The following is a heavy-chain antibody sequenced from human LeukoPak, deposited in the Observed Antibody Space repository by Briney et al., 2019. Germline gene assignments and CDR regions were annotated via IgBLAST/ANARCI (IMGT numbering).Heavy chain of an antibody. Sequence: GGSLRLSCTASGFAFSSYAMHWVRRAPGKGLEYVSYISSSSGSTYYANSVKGRFTISRDNSKNTLYLQMGSLRAEDMAVYYCARDPRIAYYYDSSGYYDYWGQGTLVTVSS. CDR3: ARDPRIAYYYDSSGYYDY. J-gene: IGHJ4*02. D-gene: IGHD3-22*01. V-gene: IGHV3-64*01. CDR1: GFAFSSYA. CDR2: ISSSSGST.